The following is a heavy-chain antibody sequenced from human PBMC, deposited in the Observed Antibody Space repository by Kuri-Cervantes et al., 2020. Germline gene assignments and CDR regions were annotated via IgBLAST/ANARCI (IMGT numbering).Heavy chain of an antibody. V-gene: IGHV3-7*03. Sequence: GSLRLSCAASGFTFSSYWMSWVRRAPGKGLEWVANIKQDGSEKYYVDSVKGRFTISRDNAKNSLYLQMNSLRAEDTAVYYCARATLAGSFSGMDVWGQGTTVTVSS. CDR1: GFTFSSYW. D-gene: IGHD3-10*01. CDR3: ARATLAGSFSGMDV. CDR2: IKQDGSEK. J-gene: IGHJ6*02.